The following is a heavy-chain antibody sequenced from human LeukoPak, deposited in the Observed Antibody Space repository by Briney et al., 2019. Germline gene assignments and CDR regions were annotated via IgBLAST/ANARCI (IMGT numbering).Heavy chain of an antibody. CDR2: ISGGGGTK. V-gene: IGHV3-23*01. J-gene: IGHJ4*02. CDR1: GFTFSNFA. D-gene: IGHD3-3*01. Sequence: PGGSLRLSCAASGFTFSNFAMGWVRQAPGKGLEWVSSISGGGGTKYYADSVKGRFTISRDNTKNTLYLQMNSLRAEDTAVYYCAKPPLEWLPDDYWGQGTLVTVSS. CDR3: AKPPLEWLPDDY.